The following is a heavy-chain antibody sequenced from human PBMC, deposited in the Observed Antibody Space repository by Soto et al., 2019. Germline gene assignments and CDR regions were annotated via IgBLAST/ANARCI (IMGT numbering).Heavy chain of an antibody. CDR2: MNPNSGNT. J-gene: IGHJ5*02. CDR3: ARRRGFVFKIPFDP. D-gene: IGHD3-10*01. V-gene: IGHV1-8*01. Sequence: QVQLVQSGAEVKKPGASVKVSCKASGYTFTSYDINWVRQATGQGLEWMGWMNPNSGNTGYAQKFQGRVTMTRNTSISTPYMELSSLRSEDTAVYYCARRRGFVFKIPFDPWGQGTLVTVSS. CDR1: GYTFTSYD.